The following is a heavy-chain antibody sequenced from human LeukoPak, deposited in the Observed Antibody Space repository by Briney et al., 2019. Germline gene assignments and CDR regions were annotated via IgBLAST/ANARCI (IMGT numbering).Heavy chain of an antibody. Sequence: ASVKVSCKASGYTFTGYYMHWVRQAPGQGLEWMGWINPNSGGTNYAQKFQGWVTMTRDTSISTAYMELSRLRSDDTAVYYCARSPLPPYYDFWSGPYEYYYGMDGWAKGPRSPPP. CDR1: GYTFTGYY. CDR2: INPNSGGT. J-gene: IGHJ6*02. CDR3: ARSPLPPYYDFWSGPYEYYYGMDG. V-gene: IGHV1-2*04. D-gene: IGHD3-3*01.